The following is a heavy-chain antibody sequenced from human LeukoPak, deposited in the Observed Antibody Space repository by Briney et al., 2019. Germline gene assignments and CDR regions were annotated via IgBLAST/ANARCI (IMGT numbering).Heavy chain of an antibody. CDR3: ARASGPFDY. V-gene: IGHV3-33*01. Sequence: GGSLRLSCVASGFMFSVYGMHWVRQAPGKGLEWVAVIWNDGGNKYYAGSVKGRFTISRDNSKNTLYLQMNSLRAEDTAVYSCARASGPFDYWGQGTLVTVSS. CDR2: IWNDGGNK. J-gene: IGHJ4*02. D-gene: IGHD3-10*01. CDR1: GFMFSVYG.